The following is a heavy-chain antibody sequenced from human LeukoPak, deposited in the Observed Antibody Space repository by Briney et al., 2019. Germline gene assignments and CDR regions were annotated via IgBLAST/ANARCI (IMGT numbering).Heavy chain of an antibody. D-gene: IGHD3-16*02. CDR1: GYTFTSYA. J-gene: IGHJ4*02. V-gene: IGHV1-3*03. CDR3: ARTLTGLRSGELSLLPLGY. Sequence: GASVKVSCKASGYTFTSYAMHWVRQAPGQRLEWMGWINAGNGNTKYSQEFQGRVTITRDTSASTAYMELSSLRSEDVAVYYCARTLTGLRSGELSLLPLGYWGQGTPVTVSS. CDR2: INAGNGNT.